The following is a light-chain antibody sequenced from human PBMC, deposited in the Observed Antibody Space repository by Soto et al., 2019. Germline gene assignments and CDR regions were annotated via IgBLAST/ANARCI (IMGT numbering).Light chain of an antibody. J-gene: IGKJ3*01. CDR2: SAS. CDR3: QQANSFPLT. CDR1: QGISRW. V-gene: IGKV1-12*01. Sequence: DIQMTQLPSSMSASVGDRVTITCRASQGISRWLAWYHQKPGKAPNLLIYSASTLHSGVPSRFSGSGSGTDFTLTISSLPPEDFGTYYCQQANSFPLTFGPGTKVDMK.